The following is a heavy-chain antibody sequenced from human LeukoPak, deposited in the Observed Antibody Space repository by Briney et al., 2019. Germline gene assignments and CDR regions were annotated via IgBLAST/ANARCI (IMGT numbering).Heavy chain of an antibody. CDR3: ARLEQYHRGHFYYYMDV. CDR2: MTSSGTTI. CDR1: GFTFSDYY. V-gene: IGHV3-11*01. Sequence: PGGSLRLSCAASGFTFSDYYMTWIRQAPGRGLEWVSYMTSSGTTIYYADSVRGRLTISRDNAKKSLYLQMNSLRAEVTAVYYCARLEQYHRGHFYYYMDVWGKGTTVTVSS. J-gene: IGHJ6*03. D-gene: IGHD2-2*01.